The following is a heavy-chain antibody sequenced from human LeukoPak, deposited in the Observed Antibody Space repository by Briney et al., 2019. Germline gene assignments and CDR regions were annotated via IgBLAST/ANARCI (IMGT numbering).Heavy chain of an antibody. D-gene: IGHD3-3*01. J-gene: IGHJ4*02. CDR2: IYYSGST. CDR3: ARGSRGGLDY. Sequence: SETLSLTCTVSGGSISSYYWSWIRQPPGKGLEWTGYIYYSGSTNYNPSLKSRVTISVDTSKNQFSLKLSSVTAADTAVYYCARGSRGGLDYWGQGTLVTVSS. CDR1: GGSISSYY. V-gene: IGHV4-59*01.